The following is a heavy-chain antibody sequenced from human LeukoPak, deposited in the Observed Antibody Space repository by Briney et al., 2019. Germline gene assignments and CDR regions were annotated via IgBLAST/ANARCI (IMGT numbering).Heavy chain of an antibody. V-gene: IGHV3-23*01. J-gene: IGHJ4*02. D-gene: IGHD3-22*01. CDR2: ITSCDGTT. Sequence: GGSLRLSCAASGFTFSIYAMSWVRQTPGKGLEWVSSITSCDGTTYYADSVKGRFTISRDNSENTPYLQLNSLRAEDSAVYYCARDRPNYYGSDGHYYRRDGDYWGQGTLVTVSS. CDR1: GFTFSIYA. CDR3: ARDRPNYYGSDGHYYRRDGDY.